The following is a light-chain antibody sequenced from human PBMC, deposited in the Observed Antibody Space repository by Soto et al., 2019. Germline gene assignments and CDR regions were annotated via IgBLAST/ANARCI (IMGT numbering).Light chain of an antibody. Sequence: EIVMTQSPATLSVSPGERATLSCRASQSVSSNLAWYQQKPGQAPRLLIYGASTRATDIPARFSGSGSGTEFTLTISSLQSEDFAVYYCQQYNNWPPYTFGQGTKLEMK. CDR3: QQYNNWPPYT. CDR1: QSVSSN. J-gene: IGKJ2*01. CDR2: GAS. V-gene: IGKV3-15*01.